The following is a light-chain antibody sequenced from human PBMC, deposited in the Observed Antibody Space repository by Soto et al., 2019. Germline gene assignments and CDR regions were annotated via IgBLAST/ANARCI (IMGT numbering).Light chain of an antibody. CDR3: SSYTSDSARV. V-gene: IGLV2-14*01. J-gene: IGLJ2*01. Sequence: QSVLTQPASVSGSPGQSITISCTGTSSDVGGYDYVSWYQQHPDKAPKLMIYEVTNRPSGVSNRFSGSKSGNTASLTISGLQAEDEADYYCSSYTSDSARVFGGGTKVTVL. CDR2: EVT. CDR1: SSDVGGYDY.